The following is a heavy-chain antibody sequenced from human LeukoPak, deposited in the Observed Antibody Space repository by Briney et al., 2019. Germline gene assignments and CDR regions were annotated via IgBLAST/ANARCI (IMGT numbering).Heavy chain of an antibody. CDR1: GFTFSSYW. CDR3: ARDLPSHYDYVWGSYRASDAFDI. V-gene: IGHV3-7*01. CDR2: IKQDGSEK. D-gene: IGHD3-16*02. J-gene: IGHJ3*02. Sequence: PGGSLRLSCAASGFTFSSYWMSWVRQAPGKGLEWVANIKQDGSEKYYVDSVKGRFTISRDNAKNSLYLQMNSLRAEDTAVYYCARDLPSHYDYVWGSYRASDAFDIWGQGTMVTVSS.